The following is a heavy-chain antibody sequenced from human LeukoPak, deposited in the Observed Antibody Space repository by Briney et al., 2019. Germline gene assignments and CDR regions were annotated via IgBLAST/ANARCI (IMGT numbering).Heavy chain of an antibody. CDR2: INHSGST. CDR1: GGSFSGYY. J-gene: IGHJ4*02. D-gene: IGHD6-13*01. CDR3: ARVAEAAALDY. V-gene: IGHV4-34*01. Sequence: SETLSLTCAVYGGSFSGYYWSWIRQPPGKGLEWIGEINHSGSTNYNPSLKSRVTISVDRSKNQFSLKLSSVTAADTAVYYCARVAEAAALDYWGQGTLVTVSS.